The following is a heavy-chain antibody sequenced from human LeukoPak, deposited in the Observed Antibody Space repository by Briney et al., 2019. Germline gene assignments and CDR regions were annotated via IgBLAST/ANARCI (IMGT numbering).Heavy chain of an antibody. V-gene: IGHV3-21*01. CDR2: ISSSRSYI. CDR1: GFTFSSYS. Sequence: GGSLRLSCAASGFTFSSYSMNWVRQAPGKGLEWVSSISSSRSYIYYADSVKGRFTISRDNAKNSLFLQMSSLRAEDTAVYYCARDAMVRGVLIDYWGQRTLVTVSS. J-gene: IGHJ4*02. CDR3: ARDAMVRGVLIDY. D-gene: IGHD3-10*01.